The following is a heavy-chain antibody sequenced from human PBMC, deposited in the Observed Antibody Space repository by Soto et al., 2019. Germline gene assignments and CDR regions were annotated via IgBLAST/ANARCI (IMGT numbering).Heavy chain of an antibody. V-gene: IGHV5-10-1*01. Sequence: GESLKISCNGSGYSFTSHWISWVRQMPGKGLEWMGRIDPSDSYTNYSPSFQGHVTISADKSISTAYLQWSSLKASDTAMYYCARLFPFLESSYYYGMDVWGQGTTVTVSS. J-gene: IGHJ6*02. CDR1: GYSFTSHW. CDR2: IDPSDSYT. D-gene: IGHD3-3*02. CDR3: ARLFPFLESSYYYGMDV.